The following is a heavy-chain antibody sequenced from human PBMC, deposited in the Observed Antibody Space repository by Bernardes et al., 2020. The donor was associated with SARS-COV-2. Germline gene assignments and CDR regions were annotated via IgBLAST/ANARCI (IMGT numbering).Heavy chain of an antibody. V-gene: IGHV4-59*08. D-gene: IGHD2-15*01. CDR1: GGSISSYY. CDR2: IYYSGST. J-gene: IGHJ4*02. Sequence: SETLSLTCTVSGGSISSYYWSWIRQPPGKGLEWIGYIYYSGSTNYNPSLKSRVTISVDTSKNQFSLKLSSVTAADTAVYYCARLGYCSGGSCYWSFSFDYWGQGTLVTVSS. CDR3: ARLGYCSGGSCYWSFSFDY.